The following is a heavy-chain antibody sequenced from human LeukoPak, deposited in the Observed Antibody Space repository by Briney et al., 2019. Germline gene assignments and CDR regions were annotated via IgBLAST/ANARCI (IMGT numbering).Heavy chain of an antibody. CDR1: GYTFTSYA. D-gene: IGHD3-16*01. J-gene: IGHJ4*02. Sequence: ASVKVSCKASGYTFTSYAMNWVRQAPGQGLEWMGWINTNTGNPTYAQGFTGRFVFSLDTSVSTAYLQISSLKAEDTAVYYCAKGSIGATYYDYVWGSSAGYYFDYWGQGMLVTVSS. V-gene: IGHV7-4-1*02. CDR3: AKGSIGATYYDYVWGSSAGYYFDY. CDR2: INTNTGNP.